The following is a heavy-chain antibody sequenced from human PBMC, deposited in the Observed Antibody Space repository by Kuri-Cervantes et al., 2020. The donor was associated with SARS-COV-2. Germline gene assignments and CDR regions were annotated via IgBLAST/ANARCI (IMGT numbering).Heavy chain of an antibody. V-gene: IGHV3-64*04. J-gene: IGHJ4*02. CDR3: ARVGRDGDYYFDY. Sequence: GGSLRLSCSASGFTFSSYAMHWVRQAPGKGLEYVSAISSNGGSTYYADSVKGRFTISRDNSKNTLYLQMNSLRAEDTAVYYCARVGRDGDYYFDYWGQGTLVTVSS. D-gene: IGHD4-17*01. CDR1: GFTFSSYA. CDR2: ISSNGGST.